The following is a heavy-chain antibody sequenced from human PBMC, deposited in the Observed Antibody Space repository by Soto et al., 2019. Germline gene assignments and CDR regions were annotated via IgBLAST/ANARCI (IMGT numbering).Heavy chain of an antibody. CDR2: ISGSGGST. CDR1: GFTFSSYA. Sequence: HPGGSLRLSCAASGFTFSSYAMSWVRQAPGKGLEWVSAISGSGGSTYYADSVKGRFTISRDNSKNTLYLQMNSLRAEDTAVYYCAKDVNVRSRWLQSGSYFDYWGQGTLVTVSS. J-gene: IGHJ4*02. CDR3: AKDVNVRSRWLQSGSYFDY. V-gene: IGHV3-23*01. D-gene: IGHD5-12*01.